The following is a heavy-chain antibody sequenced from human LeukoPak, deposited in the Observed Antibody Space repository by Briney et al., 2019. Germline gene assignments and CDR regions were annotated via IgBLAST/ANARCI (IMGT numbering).Heavy chain of an antibody. D-gene: IGHD6-6*01. CDR1: GFTFSSYS. Sequence: PGGSLRLSCAASGFTFSSYSMNWVRQVPGKGLEWVSSISSSSSYIYYADSVKGRFTISRDNAKNSLYLQMNSLRAEDVALYYCAKDVATRRLYYFDYWGQGTLVTVSS. CDR2: ISSSSSYI. V-gene: IGHV3-21*04. J-gene: IGHJ4*02. CDR3: AKDVATRRLYYFDY.